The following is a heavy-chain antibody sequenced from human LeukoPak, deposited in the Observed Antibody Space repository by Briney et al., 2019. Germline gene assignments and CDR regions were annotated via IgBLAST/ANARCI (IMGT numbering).Heavy chain of an antibody. CDR1: GYTFTSFG. Sequence: ASVTVSCKASGYTFTSFGISWVRQAPGQGLEWMGWISANNGNTNYAQKFQGRVTMTTDTSTSTAYMELRSLRSDDTAVYYCTTIDYGDLGYWGQGTLVTVSS. CDR2: ISANNGNT. D-gene: IGHD4-17*01. CDR3: TTIDYGDLGY. V-gene: IGHV1-18*01. J-gene: IGHJ4*02.